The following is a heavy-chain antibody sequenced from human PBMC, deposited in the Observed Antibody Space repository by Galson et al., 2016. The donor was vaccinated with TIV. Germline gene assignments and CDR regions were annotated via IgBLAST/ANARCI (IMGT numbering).Heavy chain of an antibody. CDR1: GFTFSNFW. CDR3: RAHGDSRAHDVFDF. V-gene: IGHV3-74*01. D-gene: IGHD3-3*01. J-gene: IGHJ3*01. Sequence: SLRLSCAASGFTFSNFWMHWVRQVPGKGLVWVSRIKTDGSRTDYVDSVKGRFTISRDNVKNTVYLQMDSLRAEDTAVYYCRAHGDSRAHDVFDFWGHGTMVTVSS. CDR2: IKTDGSRT.